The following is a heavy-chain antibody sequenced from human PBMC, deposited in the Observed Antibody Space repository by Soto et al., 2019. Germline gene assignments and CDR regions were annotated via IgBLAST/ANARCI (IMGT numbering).Heavy chain of an antibody. D-gene: IGHD2-15*01. CDR2: IIPIFGTA. Sequence: QVQLVQSGAEVQKPGSSVKVSCKAPGGTFSSYAIIWVRQAPGQGLEWMGGIIPIFGTAKYAQKFQGRVTITADESTSTGYMELSSLRSEDTAVYYCARSQGGSSSLDIYYYYYYGMDVWGQGTTVTVSS. CDR3: ARSQGGSSSLDIYYYYYYGMDV. V-gene: IGHV1-69*01. CDR1: GGTFSSYA. J-gene: IGHJ6*02.